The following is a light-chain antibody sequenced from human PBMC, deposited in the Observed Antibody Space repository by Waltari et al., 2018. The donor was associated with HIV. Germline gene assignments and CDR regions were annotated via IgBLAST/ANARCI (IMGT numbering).Light chain of an antibody. CDR1: NGSIATKY. CDR3: KSYDSTNLWV. J-gene: IGLJ3*02. V-gene: IGLV6-57*04. CDR2: ENE. Sequence: NFMLTQPHSVSESPGKTVTISCTRSNGSIATKYVQWYQERPGMAPTSVFYENEQRPCECPDRLSGAIDSSSNSASLTISGLRTEDEADYYCKSYDSTNLWVFGGGTNVTVL.